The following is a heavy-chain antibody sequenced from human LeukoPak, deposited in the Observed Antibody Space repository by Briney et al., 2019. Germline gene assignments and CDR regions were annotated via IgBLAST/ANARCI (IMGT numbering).Heavy chain of an antibody. CDR1: GFTFSGFW. J-gene: IGHJ6*02. Sequence: GGSLRLSCAVSGFTFSGFWMSWSRQAPGKGLEWVASINSDGSEGYYADVVKGRFTISRDNAKNSLYLQINSLRAEDTAVYFCARGGGLDVWGQGATVTVSS. D-gene: IGHD3-16*01. CDR3: ARGGGLDV. V-gene: IGHV3-7*03. CDR2: INSDGSEG.